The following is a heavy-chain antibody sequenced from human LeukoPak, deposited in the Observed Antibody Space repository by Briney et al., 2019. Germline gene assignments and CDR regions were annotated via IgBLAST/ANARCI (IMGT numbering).Heavy chain of an antibody. D-gene: IGHD6-19*01. CDR1: GGSISSYY. J-gene: IGHJ4*02. V-gene: IGHV4-59*01. Sequence: SSETLSLTCTVSGGSISSYYWSWIRQPPGKGLEWIGYIYYSGSTNYNPSLKSRVTISVDTSKNQFSLKLSSVTAADTAVYYCARVVYSSGWNWGQGTLVTVSS. CDR2: IYYSGST. CDR3: ARVVYSSGWN.